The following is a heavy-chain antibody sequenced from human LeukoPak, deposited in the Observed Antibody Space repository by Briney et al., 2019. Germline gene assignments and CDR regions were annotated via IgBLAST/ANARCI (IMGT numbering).Heavy chain of an antibody. D-gene: IGHD2-2*01. CDR1: GFTFSSYA. Sequence: GGSLRLSCAASGFTFSSYAMSWVRQAPGKGLEWVSAISASGDSTYYADSVKGRFTISRDNSKNTLYLQMNSLRAEGTAVYYCAKRGTSGRVDYWGQGTLVTVSS. V-gene: IGHV3-23*01. J-gene: IGHJ4*02. CDR3: AKRGTSGRVDY. CDR2: ISASGDST.